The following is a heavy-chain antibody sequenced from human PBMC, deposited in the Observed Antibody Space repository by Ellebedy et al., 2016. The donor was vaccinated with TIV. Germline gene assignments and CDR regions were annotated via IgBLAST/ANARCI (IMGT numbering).Heavy chain of an antibody. D-gene: IGHD2-2*01. CDR3: AKDGCSSTNCFEYRSDWFDP. CDR1: GFTFSSYA. CDR2: ISGSGGST. V-gene: IGHV3-23*01. Sequence: GGSLRLSXAASGFTFSSYAMSWVRQAPGKGLEWVSAISGSGGSTYYADSVKGRFTISRDNSKNTLYLQMNSLRAEDTAVYYCAKDGCSSTNCFEYRSDWFDPWGQGTLVTVSS. J-gene: IGHJ5*02.